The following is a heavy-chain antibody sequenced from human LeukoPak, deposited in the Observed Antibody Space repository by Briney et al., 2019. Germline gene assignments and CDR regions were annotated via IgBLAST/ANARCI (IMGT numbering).Heavy chain of an antibody. Sequence: SETLSLTCSVSGGSISSYYWSWIRQPPGKGLEWIGEINHSGSTNYNPSLKSRVTISVDTSKNQFSLKLSSVTAADTAVYYCARDSVYSGSSLDYWGQGTLVTVSS. J-gene: IGHJ4*02. CDR2: INHSGST. CDR3: ARDSVYSGSSLDY. D-gene: IGHD1-26*01. V-gene: IGHV4-34*01. CDR1: GGSISSYY.